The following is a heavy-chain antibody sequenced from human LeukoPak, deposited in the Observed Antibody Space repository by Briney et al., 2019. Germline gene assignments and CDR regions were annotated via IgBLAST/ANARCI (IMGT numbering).Heavy chain of an antibody. CDR3: ARAADVKYCSGDCSGMDV. J-gene: IGHJ6*02. D-gene: IGHD2-21*02. V-gene: IGHV4-34*01. Sequence: SETLSLTCAVYGGSFSGYYWSWIRQPPGKGLEWIGEINHSGSTNYNPSLKSRVTISVDTSKNQFSLKLSSVTAADTAVYYCARAADVKYCSGDCSGMDVWGQGTTVTVSS. CDR1: GGSFSGYY. CDR2: INHSGST.